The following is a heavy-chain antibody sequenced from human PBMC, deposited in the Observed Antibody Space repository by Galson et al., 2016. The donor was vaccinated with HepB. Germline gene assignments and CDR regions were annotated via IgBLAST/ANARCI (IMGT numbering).Heavy chain of an antibody. CDR2: INSFSTYT. J-gene: IGHJ4*02. CDR3: ARDSYTSGWYLAGYFDS. Sequence: FLRLSCAASGFTYSDYSMNWVRQAPGKGLEWVSSINSFSTYTKYADSVKGRFTISRDNAQNSLYLEMNSLRPEDTAVYFCARDSYTSGWYLAGYFDSWGQGTLVTVSS. CDR1: GFTYSDYS. V-gene: IGHV3-21*01. D-gene: IGHD6-19*01.